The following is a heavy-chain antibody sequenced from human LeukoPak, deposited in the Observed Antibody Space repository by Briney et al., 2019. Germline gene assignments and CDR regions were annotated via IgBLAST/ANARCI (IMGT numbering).Heavy chain of an antibody. Sequence: PGGSLRLSCAASGFTFSSYAMHWVRQAPGKGLEWVAVISYDGSNKYYADSVKGRFTISRDNSKNTLYLQMNSLRAEDTAVYYCARDSHRDIVVVVSYGMDVWGQGTTVTVSS. CDR2: ISYDGSNK. J-gene: IGHJ6*02. CDR1: GFTFSSYA. D-gene: IGHD2-15*01. V-gene: IGHV3-30-3*01. CDR3: ARDSHRDIVVVVSYGMDV.